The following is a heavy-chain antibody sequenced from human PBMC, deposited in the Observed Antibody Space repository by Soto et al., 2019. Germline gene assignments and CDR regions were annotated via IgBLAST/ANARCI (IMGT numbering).Heavy chain of an antibody. J-gene: IGHJ5*02. V-gene: IGHV2-5*01. CDR3: AHRRKYCRGDSCHVWCDP. CDR1: GFSLSTNGVG. Sequence: QITLKESGPTTVKPTQTLTLTCTFSGFSLSTNGVGVGWIRQPPGKALEWLALIYGNDDKYYRPSLKSKLTITKDTAKNQVVLTMTNMDPVDTATYYCAHRRKYCRGDSCHVWCDPWGQRNLFAVSS. D-gene: IGHD2-15*01. CDR2: IYGNDDK.